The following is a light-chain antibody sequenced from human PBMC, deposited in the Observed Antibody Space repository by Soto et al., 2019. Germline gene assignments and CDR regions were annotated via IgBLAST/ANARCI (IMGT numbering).Light chain of an antibody. V-gene: IGLV2-14*01. J-gene: IGLJ1*01. CDR2: EVT. CDR3: SSYTSSNTLV. CDR1: SSDVGDYNY. Sequence: ALTQPASVSGSPGQSITISCTGTSSDVGDYNYVSWYQQHPAKAPKLLIFEVTNRPSGVSNRFSGSKSGNTASLTISGLQAEDEADYSCSSYTSSNTLVFGTGTKVTVL.